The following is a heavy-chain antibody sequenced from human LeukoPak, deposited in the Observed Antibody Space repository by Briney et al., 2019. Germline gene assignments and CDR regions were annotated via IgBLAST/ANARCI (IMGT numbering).Heavy chain of an antibody. Sequence: PSETLSLTCTVSGGSVSSDSYYWSWIRQPPGKGLEWIGYIYYTGSTNYNPSLKSRVTISVDMSKNHFSLKLTSVTAADTAVYYCATKGPRRGYFDYWGQGTLVAVSS. CDR2: IYYTGST. CDR3: ATKGPRRGYFDY. CDR1: GGSVSSDSYY. J-gene: IGHJ4*02. V-gene: IGHV4-61*03.